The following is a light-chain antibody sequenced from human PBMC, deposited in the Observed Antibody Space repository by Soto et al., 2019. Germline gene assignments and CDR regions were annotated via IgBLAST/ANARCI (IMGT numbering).Light chain of an antibody. J-gene: IGLJ2*01. CDR2: EVS. Sequence: QSALTQPPSASGSPGQSVTISCTGTSSDVGGYNYVSWYQQHPGKAPKLTIYEVSKRPSGVPDRFSGSKSGNTASLTVSGLQAEDEDDYYCSSYAGSNVVFGGGTKLTVL. CDR1: SSDVGGYNY. V-gene: IGLV2-8*01. CDR3: SSYAGSNVV.